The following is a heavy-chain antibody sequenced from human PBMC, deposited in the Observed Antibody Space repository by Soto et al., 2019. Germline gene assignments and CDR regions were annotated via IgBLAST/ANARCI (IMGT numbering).Heavy chain of an antibody. V-gene: IGHV4-31*03. CDR2: IYYSGST. J-gene: IGHJ4*02. Sequence: SETLSLTCTVSGGSISSGDYYWSWIRQHPGKGLEWIGYIYYSGSTYYNPSLKSRVTISVDTSKSQFSLKVSSVTAADTAVYYCARQYYDSSGFYFDYWGQGTLVTVSS. CDR1: GGSISSGDYY. CDR3: ARQYYDSSGFYFDY. D-gene: IGHD3-22*01.